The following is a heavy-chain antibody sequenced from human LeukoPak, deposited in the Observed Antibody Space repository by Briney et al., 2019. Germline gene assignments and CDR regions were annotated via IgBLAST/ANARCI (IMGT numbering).Heavy chain of an antibody. J-gene: IGHJ4*02. Sequence: GGSLRLSCAASGFTVSANFLSWVRQAPGKGLEWVSLIYSVGTTYYADSVKGRFTISRDNSKNTLYLQMNSLRVEDTAVYYCARGRSMSGPDYWGQGTLVTVSS. D-gene: IGHD3-3*01. V-gene: IGHV3-53*01. CDR3: ARGRSMSGPDY. CDR1: GFTVSANF. CDR2: IYSVGTT.